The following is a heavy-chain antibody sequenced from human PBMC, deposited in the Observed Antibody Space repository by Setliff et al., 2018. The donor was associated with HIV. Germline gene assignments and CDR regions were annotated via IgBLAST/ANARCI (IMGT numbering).Heavy chain of an antibody. CDR1: GGSFSGYY. J-gene: IGHJ4*02. CDR2: INHSGIT. Sequence: SETLSLTCAVYGGSFSGYYWSWIRQPPGKGLEWIGEINHSGITNYNPSLKSRVTISVDTSKNQFSLKVTSVTAADTAVYYCARGWTLSPHLWGQGALVTVSS. CDR3: ARGWTLSPHL. V-gene: IGHV4-34*01.